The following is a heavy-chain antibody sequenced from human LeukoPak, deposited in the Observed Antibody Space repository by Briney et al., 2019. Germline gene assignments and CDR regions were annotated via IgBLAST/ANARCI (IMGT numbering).Heavy chain of an antibody. J-gene: IGHJ5*02. CDR1: EDGFSNHH. V-gene: IGHV1-46*01. Sequence: ASVKVSCKTSEDGFSNHHVHWVRQAPGQGLEWMGIINPSGGSTSYAQKFQGRVTMTRDTSTSTVYMELSSLRSEDTAVYYCARDLRYFDWVLFDPWGQGTLVTVSS. CDR3: ARDLRYFDWVLFDP. D-gene: IGHD3-9*01. CDR2: INPSGGST.